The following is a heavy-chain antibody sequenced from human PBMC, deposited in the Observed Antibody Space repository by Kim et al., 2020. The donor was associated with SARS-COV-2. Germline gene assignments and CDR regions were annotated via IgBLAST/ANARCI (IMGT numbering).Heavy chain of an antibody. J-gene: IGHJ4*02. CDR1: GGTFSSYA. Sequence: SVKVSCKASGGTFSSYAISWVRQAPGQGLEWMGGIIPIFGTANYAQKFQGRVTITADESTSTAYMELSSLRSEDTAVYYCARGVFHVGIVVVITSFFDYWGQGTLVTVSS. CDR3: ARGVFHVGIVVVITSFFDY. D-gene: IGHD3-22*01. CDR2: IIPIFGTA. V-gene: IGHV1-69*13.